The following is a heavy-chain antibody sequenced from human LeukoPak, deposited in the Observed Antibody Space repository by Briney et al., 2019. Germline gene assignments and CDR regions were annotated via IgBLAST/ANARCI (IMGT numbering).Heavy chain of an antibody. V-gene: IGHV4-61*02. CDR2: IYTSGST. J-gene: IGHJ5*02. Sequence: SETLSLTCTVSGGSINSGSYYWSWIRQPAGKGLEWIGRIYTSGSTNYNPSLKSRVTISVDTSKNQFSLKLSSVTAADTAVYYCARVVVPAAPADWFDPWGQGTLVTVSS. CDR3: ARVVVPAAPADWFDP. D-gene: IGHD2-2*01. CDR1: GGSINSGSYY.